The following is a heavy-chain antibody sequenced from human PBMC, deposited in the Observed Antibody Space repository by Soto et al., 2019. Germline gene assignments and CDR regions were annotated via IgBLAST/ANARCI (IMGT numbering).Heavy chain of an antibody. CDR2: IYSGGYT. CDR3: GRPPGGGGY. D-gene: IGHD3-10*01. J-gene: IGHJ4*02. CDR1: GFTVSNNY. V-gene: IGHV3-53*01. Sequence: EVQLVESGGGLIQPGGSLRLSCAVSGFTVSNNYMSWVRQAPGKGLEGVSVIYSGGYTAYGDSVKGRFTISRDNSKNTLNLQSKSLGARDGAVVSGGRPPGGGGYWGQGTLVTVSS.